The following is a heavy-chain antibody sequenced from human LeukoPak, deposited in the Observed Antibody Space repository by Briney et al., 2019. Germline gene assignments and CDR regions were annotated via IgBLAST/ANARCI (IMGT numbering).Heavy chain of an antibody. D-gene: IGHD6-25*01. V-gene: IGHV3-74*01. CDR3: ARGGYSGSYYRFS. Sequence: GGSLRLSCAASGFTFSDSWMPWVRQAPGKGPEWLSRTSKDGSDTVYADSARGRLTASRDNAKNTVYLKLTNLRPDDTALYYCARGGYSGSYYRFSWGRGTLVTVAS. CDR1: GFTFSDSW. CDR2: TSKDGSDT. J-gene: IGHJ4*02.